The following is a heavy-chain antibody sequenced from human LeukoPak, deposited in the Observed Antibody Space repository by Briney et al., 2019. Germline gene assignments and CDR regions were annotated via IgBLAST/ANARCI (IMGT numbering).Heavy chain of an antibody. CDR1: GFIFSDYY. Sequence: PGGSLRLSCAVSGFIFSDYYMSWVRQAPGKGLEWVSYISSGSTYTNYSDSVKGRFTISRDNAKNSLYLQMNSLRAEDTAIYYCTRVGYIDEGIDYWGQGTLVTVSS. J-gene: IGHJ4*02. CDR2: ISSGSTYT. CDR3: TRVGYIDEGIDY. V-gene: IGHV3-11*06. D-gene: IGHD5-24*01.